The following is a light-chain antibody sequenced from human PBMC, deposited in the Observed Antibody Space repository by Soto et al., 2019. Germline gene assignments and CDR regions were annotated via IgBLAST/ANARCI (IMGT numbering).Light chain of an antibody. V-gene: IGKV1-39*01. CDR3: QQSYSTPYT. CDR2: AAA. J-gene: IGKJ2*01. Sequence: DIQMTQSPSSLSASVGDRVTITCRASQSISSYLNWYQRKPGKAPKLLIYAAASLQSGVTSRFSGSGSGTEFTLTISSLQPEDVATYYCQQSYSTPYTFGQGTKLEIK. CDR1: QSISSY.